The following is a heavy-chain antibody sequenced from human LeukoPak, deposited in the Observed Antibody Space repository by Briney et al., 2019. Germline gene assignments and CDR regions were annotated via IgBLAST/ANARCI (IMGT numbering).Heavy chain of an antibody. D-gene: IGHD1-1*01. J-gene: IGHJ1*01. CDR3: YLGTPTSGFQH. CDR1: GFTFSNAW. V-gene: IGHV3-15*01. CDR2: IKTKTDGGTT. Sequence: GGSLRLSCAASGFTFSNAWMSWVRQAPGKGLEWVGRIKTKTDGGTTDYAAPVKGRFTISRDDSKNTLYLQMNSLKTEDTGVYYCYLGTPTSGFQHWGQGTLVTVSS.